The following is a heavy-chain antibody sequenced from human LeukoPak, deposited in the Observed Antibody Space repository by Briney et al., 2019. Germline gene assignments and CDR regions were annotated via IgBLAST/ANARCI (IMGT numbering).Heavy chain of an antibody. Sequence: GRSLRLSCAASGFTFNNYAMHWVRQAPGKGLEWVAVVTYDGNNKYYADSVKGRFTVPRDNSRNTVNLQMNSLRGEDTAVYYCARAPVRGAVAGVDYWGQGTLVTVSS. CDR1: GFTFNNYA. CDR3: ARAPVRGAVAGVDY. J-gene: IGHJ4*02. D-gene: IGHD6-19*01. CDR2: VTYDGNNK. V-gene: IGHV3-30-3*01.